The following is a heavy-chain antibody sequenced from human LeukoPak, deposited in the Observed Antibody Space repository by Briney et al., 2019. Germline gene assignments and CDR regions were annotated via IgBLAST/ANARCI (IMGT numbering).Heavy chain of an antibody. CDR1: GGTFSSYA. V-gene: IGHV1-69*13. CDR2: IIPIFGTA. J-gene: IGHJ4*02. D-gene: IGHD3-3*01. CDR3: ARSFIGRVVIQYYFDY. Sequence: EASVKVSCKASGGTFSSYAISWVRQAPGQGLEWMGGIIPIFGTANYAQKFQGRVTITADESTSTAYMELSSLRSEDTAVYYCARSFIGRVVIQYYFDYWGQGTLVTVSS.